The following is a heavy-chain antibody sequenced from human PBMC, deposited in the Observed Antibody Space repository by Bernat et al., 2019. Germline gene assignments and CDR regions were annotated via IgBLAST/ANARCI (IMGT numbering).Heavy chain of an antibody. V-gene: IGHV3-74*01. CDR2: INEDGSEK. CDR1: AFTFNNHW. D-gene: IGHD5/OR15-5a*01. CDR3: ARVMSESPSVDRHFDL. Sequence: EVQLVESGGDLVQPGGSLRPSCAASAFTFNNHWMHWVRQAPGKGLVWVSRINEDGSEKHYADSVKCRFTISRDNAKNTLYLQMNSLRAEDTAVYFCARVMSESPSVDRHFDLWGQGARVTVSS. J-gene: IGHJ4*02.